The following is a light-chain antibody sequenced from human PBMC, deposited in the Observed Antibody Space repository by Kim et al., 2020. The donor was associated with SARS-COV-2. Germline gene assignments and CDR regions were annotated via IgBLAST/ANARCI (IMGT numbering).Light chain of an antibody. V-gene: IGLV3-19*01. J-gene: IGLJ1*01. Sequence: LGQTARITCQGDSLRSYYASWYPQKPGQAPVLVIYGKNNRPSGIPDRFSGSSSGNTASLTITGAQAEDEADYYCNSRDSSGNHLGVFGTGTKVTVL. CDR2: GKN. CDR3: NSRDSSGNHLGV. CDR1: SLRSYY.